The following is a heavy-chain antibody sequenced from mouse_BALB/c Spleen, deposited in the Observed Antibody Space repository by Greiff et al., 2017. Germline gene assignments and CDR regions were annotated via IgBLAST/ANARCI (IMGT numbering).Heavy chain of an antibody. J-gene: IGHJ1*01. CDR3: ARTAYEGFDV. V-gene: IGHV14-3*02. Sequence: EVQLQQSGAELVKPGASVKLSCTASGFNIQDTYMHWVKQRPEQGLEWIGRIDPANGNTTYDPQFQGKATITAVTASNTAYLQLCSLTSEVTAVYSCARTAYEGFDVRGAGTTVTVPA. CDR1: GFNIQDTY. D-gene: IGHD1-2*01. CDR2: IDPANGNT.